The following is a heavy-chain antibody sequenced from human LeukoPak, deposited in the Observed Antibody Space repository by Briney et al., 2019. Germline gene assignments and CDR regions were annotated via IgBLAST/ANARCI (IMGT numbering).Heavy chain of an antibody. CDR3: AKIISFRGYSLDY. Sequence: GGSLRLSCAASGFTFSSYAMHWVRQAPGKGLEWVAVVSYDGSNKYYADSVKGRFTISRDNSKNTLYLQMNSLRAEDTAVYYCAKIISFRGYSLDYWGQGTLVTVSS. D-gene: IGHD5-18*01. CDR1: GFTFSSYA. J-gene: IGHJ4*02. V-gene: IGHV3-30-3*01. CDR2: VSYDGSNK.